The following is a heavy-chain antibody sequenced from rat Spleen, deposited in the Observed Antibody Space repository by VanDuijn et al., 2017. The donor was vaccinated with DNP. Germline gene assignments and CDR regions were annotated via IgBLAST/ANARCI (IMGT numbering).Heavy chain of an antibody. J-gene: IGHJ2*01. Sequence: EVQLVESGGDLVQSGRSLKVSCAASGFTFSDYNMAWVRQAPKKGLEWVATIIYDGSGTYYRDSVKGRFTISRDNAKSTLYLQMDSLRSEDTATYYCTTALMGYWGQGVMVTVSS. CDR3: TTALMGY. D-gene: IGHD1-7*01. CDR2: IIYDGSGT. CDR1: GFTFSDYN. V-gene: IGHV5S10*01.